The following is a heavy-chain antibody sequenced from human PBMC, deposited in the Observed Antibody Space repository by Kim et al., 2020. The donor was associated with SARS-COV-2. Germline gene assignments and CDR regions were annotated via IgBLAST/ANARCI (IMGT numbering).Heavy chain of an antibody. J-gene: IGHJ6*02. V-gene: IGHV3-23*01. CDR3: AKDSAITIFGVAPIYYYGMDV. CDR1: GFTFSSYA. D-gene: IGHD3-3*01. CDR2: ISGSGGST. Sequence: GGSLRLSCAASGFTFSSYAMSWVRQAPGKGLEWVSAISGSGGSTYYADSVKGRFTISRDNSKNMLYLQMNSLRAEDTAVYYCAKDSAITIFGVAPIYYYGMDVWGQGTTVTVSS.